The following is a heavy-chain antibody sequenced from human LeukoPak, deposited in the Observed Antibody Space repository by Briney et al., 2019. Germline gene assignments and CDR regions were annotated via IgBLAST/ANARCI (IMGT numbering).Heavy chain of an antibody. CDR3: AKINYDFWSGYYSPYYYGMDV. CDR1: GFTFSSYA. Sequence: PGGSLRLSCAASGFTFSSYAMSWVRQAPGKGLEWVSAISGSGGSTYYADSVKGRFTISRNNSKNTLYLQMNSLRAEDTAVYYCAKINYDFWSGYYSPYYYGMDVWGQGTTVTVSS. V-gene: IGHV3-23*01. J-gene: IGHJ6*02. CDR2: ISGSGGST. D-gene: IGHD3-3*01.